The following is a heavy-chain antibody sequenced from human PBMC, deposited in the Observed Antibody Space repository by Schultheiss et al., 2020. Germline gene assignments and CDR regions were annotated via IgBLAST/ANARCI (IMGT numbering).Heavy chain of an antibody. J-gene: IGHJ5*02. CDR2: ISGYNGNT. D-gene: IGHD3-10*01. CDR1: GYTFTGYG. V-gene: IGHV1-18*01. CDR3: ARVATPQWGSGSYNWFDP. Sequence: ASVKVSCKASGYTFTGYGINWVRQAPGQGLEWMGWISGYNGNTNYAHKLQVRVTMTTDTSTSTAYMELTSLRSDDTAVYYCARVATPQWGSGSYNWFDPWGQGTLVTVSS.